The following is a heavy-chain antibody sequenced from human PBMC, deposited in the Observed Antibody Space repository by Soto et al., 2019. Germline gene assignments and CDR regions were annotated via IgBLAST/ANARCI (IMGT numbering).Heavy chain of an antibody. J-gene: IGHJ4*02. Sequence: QVQLVQSGAEVKKPGASVKVSCKASGYTFTSYAISWVRQAPGQGLEWMGWISAYNGKTNYAQKLQGRVTMPTDTATTTAYVELRSLRSDDTAVYYCARSAPPAGYWGQGTLVTVSS. CDR1: GYTFTSYA. CDR3: ARSAPPAGY. V-gene: IGHV1-18*01. CDR2: ISAYNGKT.